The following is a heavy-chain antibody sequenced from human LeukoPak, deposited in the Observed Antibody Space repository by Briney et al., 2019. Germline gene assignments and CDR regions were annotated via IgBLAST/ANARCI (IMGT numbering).Heavy chain of an antibody. CDR1: GYTFIDFY. J-gene: IGHJ4*02. CDR2: INPKNGGT. V-gene: IGHV1-2*02. D-gene: IGHD6-13*01. Sequence: ASVKVSCKASGYTFIDFYMHWVRQAPGQGLEWMGWINPKNGGTNYAQKLQGRVTMTTDTSTSTAYMELRSLRSDDSAVYFCARVPIPPYSSSWYQPFDYWGQGTLVTVSS. CDR3: ARVPIPPYSSSWYQPFDY.